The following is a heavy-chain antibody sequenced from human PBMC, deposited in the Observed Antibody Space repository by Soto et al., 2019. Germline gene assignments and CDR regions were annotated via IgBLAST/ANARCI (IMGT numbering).Heavy chain of an antibody. CDR1: VVSISSSRCH. J-gene: IGHJ3*02. Sequence: PSDALSLTCTVSVVSISSSRCHWGWLRQHPGKGLEWIASIKYSGTTFYNPSLKSGVTLSVDTSKNQFALKLSSVTAAETAVYFCARHGITGSYYDAFAIWVQATIVT. CDR2: IKYSGTT. CDR3: ARHGITGSYYDAFAI. V-gene: IGHV4-39*01. D-gene: IGHD1-26*01.